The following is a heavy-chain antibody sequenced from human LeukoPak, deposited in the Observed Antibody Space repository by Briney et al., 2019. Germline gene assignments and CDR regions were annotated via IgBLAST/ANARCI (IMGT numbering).Heavy chain of an antibody. CDR3: ASSKYNWNWRYNWFDP. J-gene: IGHJ5*02. Sequence: SETLSLTCAVYGGSFSGYYWSWMRQPPGKGREWIGEINHSGSTNYNPSLKSRVTISVDTSKNQFSLKLSSVTAADTAVYYCASSKYNWNWRYNWFDPWGQGTLVTVSS. CDR1: GGSFSGYY. CDR2: INHSGST. V-gene: IGHV4-34*01. D-gene: IGHD1-7*01.